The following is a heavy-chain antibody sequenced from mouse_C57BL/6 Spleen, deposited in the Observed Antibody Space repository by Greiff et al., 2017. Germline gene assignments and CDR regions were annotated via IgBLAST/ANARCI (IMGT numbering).Heavy chain of an antibody. CDR2: INPNNGGT. D-gene: IGHD2-4*01. CDR3: AFYYDYDVGAY. CDR1: GYTFTDYY. V-gene: IGHV1-26*01. J-gene: IGHJ3*01. Sequence: EVKLQQSGPELVKPGASVKISCKASGYTFTDYYMNWVKQSHGKSLEWIGDINPNNGGTSYNQKFKGKATLTVDKSSSTANMERHSLTSEDSAVYYCAFYYDYDVGAYWGQGTLVTVSA.